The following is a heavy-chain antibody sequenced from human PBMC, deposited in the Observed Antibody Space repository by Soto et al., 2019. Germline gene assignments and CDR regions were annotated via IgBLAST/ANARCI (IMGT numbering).Heavy chain of an antibody. Sequence: GGSLRLSCAASGFTFSSYAMSWVRQAPGKGLEWVSAISGSGGSTYYADSVKGRFTISRDNSKNTLYLQMNSLRAEDTAVYYCAKMAVGARRLDLPYYYGMDVWGQGTTVTSP. CDR1: GFTFSSYA. CDR2: ISGSGGST. J-gene: IGHJ6*02. V-gene: IGHV3-23*01. D-gene: IGHD1-26*01. CDR3: AKMAVGARRLDLPYYYGMDV.